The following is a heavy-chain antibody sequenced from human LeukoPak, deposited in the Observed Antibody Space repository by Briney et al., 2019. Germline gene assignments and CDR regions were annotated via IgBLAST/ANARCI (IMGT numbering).Heavy chain of an antibody. CDR1: GGSFSGYY. Sequence: SETLSLTCAVSGGSFSGYYWSWIRQPPGKGLEWIGEINHSGSTNYNPSLKSRVTISVDTSKNQFSLKLSSVTAADTAVYYCARAYCSGGSCYHWGLDYWGQGTLVTVPS. CDR2: INHSGST. J-gene: IGHJ4*02. CDR3: ARAYCSGGSCYHWGLDY. D-gene: IGHD2-15*01. V-gene: IGHV4-34*01.